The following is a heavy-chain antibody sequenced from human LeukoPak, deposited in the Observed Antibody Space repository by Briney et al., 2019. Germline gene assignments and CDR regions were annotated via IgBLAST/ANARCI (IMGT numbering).Heavy chain of an antibody. CDR3: ARGGSSSSYYNNYGMDV. CDR1: GYSLTSFD. Sequence: GASVKVSCKASGYSLTSFDINWVRQGSGQGLEWMGWMNPKRGNTGYAPTFQGRVTITRDTSIGTAFMELSSLRPDDTAVYYCARGGSSSSYYNNYGMDVWGQGTTITVSS. D-gene: IGHD6-13*01. CDR2: MNPKRGNT. V-gene: IGHV1-8*01. J-gene: IGHJ6*02.